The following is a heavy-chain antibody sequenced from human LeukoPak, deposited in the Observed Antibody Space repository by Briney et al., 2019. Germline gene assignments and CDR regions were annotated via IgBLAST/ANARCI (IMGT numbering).Heavy chain of an antibody. CDR1: GFTFSSYA. J-gene: IGHJ3*02. D-gene: IGHD3-3*01. CDR3: AKDLYLRGYDFWSGYSPEAFDI. CDR2: ISGSGGST. Sequence: PGGSLRLSCAASGFTFSSYAMSWVRQAPGKGLEWVSAISGSGGSTYYADSVKGRFTIFRDNSKNTLYLQMNSLRAEDTAVYYCAKDLYLRGYDFWSGYSPEAFDIWGQGTMVTVSS. V-gene: IGHV3-23*01.